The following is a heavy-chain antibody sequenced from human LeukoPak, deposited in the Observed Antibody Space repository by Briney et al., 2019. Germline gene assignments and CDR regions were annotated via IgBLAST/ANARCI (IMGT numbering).Heavy chain of an antibody. V-gene: IGHV1-18*01. CDR3: ARDILTGYYVNDAFDI. J-gene: IGHJ3*02. Sequence: GASVKVSCKASGYTFTSYGISWVRQAPGQGLEWMGWISAYNGNTNYAQKLQGRVTTTTDTSTSTAYMELRSLRSDDTAVYYCARDILTGYYVNDAFDIWGQGTMVTVSS. CDR1: GYTFTSYG. CDR2: ISAYNGNT. D-gene: IGHD3-9*01.